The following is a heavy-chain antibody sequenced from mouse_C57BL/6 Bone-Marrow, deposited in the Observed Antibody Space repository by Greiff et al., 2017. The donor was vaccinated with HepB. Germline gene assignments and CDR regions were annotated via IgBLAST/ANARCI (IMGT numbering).Heavy chain of an antibody. CDR3: ERVGFCCSSWYFDV. CDR2: INPNNGGT. J-gene: IGHJ1*03. V-gene: IGHV1-18*01. Sequence: VQLQQSGPELVKPGASVKIPCKASGYTFTDYNMDWVKQSHGKSLEWIGDINPNNGGTIYNQKFKGKATLTVDKSSSTAYMELRSLTSEDTAVYYCERVGFCCSSWYFDVWGRGTRVTVSS. CDR1: GYTFTDYN.